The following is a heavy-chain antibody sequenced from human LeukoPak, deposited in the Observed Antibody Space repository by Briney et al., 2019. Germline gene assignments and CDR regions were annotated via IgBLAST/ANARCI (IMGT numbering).Heavy chain of an antibody. CDR3: ARDCGGGSCYSHWYFDL. Sequence: GGSLRLSCAASGFTVSSNYMSWVRQAPGKGLEWVSVIYSGGKTYYADSVKGRFTISRDNSKNTLYLQMNSLRAEDTAVYYCARDCGGGSCYSHWYFDLWGRGTLVTVSS. CDR2: IYSGGKT. J-gene: IGHJ2*01. D-gene: IGHD2-15*01. CDR1: GFTVSSNY. V-gene: IGHV3-66*01.